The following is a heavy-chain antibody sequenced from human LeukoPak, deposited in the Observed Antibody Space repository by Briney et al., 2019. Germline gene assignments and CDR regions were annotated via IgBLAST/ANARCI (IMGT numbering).Heavy chain of an antibody. CDR1: GGSISSGGYY. V-gene: IGHV4-31*03. CDR2: IYYSGST. Sequence: SQTLSLTCTVSGGSISSGGYYWSWIRQHPGKGLEWIGYIYYSGSTYYNPSLKSRVTISVDTPKNQFSLKLSSVTAADTAVYYCARDMWNEYSNKNPVPWGQGTRVIVSS. J-gene: IGHJ5*02. CDR3: ARDMWNEYSNKNPVP. D-gene: IGHD4-11*01.